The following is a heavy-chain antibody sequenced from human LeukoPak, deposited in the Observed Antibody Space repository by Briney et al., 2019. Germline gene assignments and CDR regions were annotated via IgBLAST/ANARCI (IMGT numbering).Heavy chain of an antibody. V-gene: IGHV3-20*04. CDR1: RLIFDDYG. CDR2: INWKGDIT. D-gene: IGHD3-16*01. CDR3: ARVWVAYYHGMDV. Sequence: GGSLRLSCAAARLIFDDYGMACVRQVPGKGLEWVSGINWKGDITGYADSVKGRFTISRDNAQNSLYLEMNSLRGEDTALYYCARVWVAYYHGMDVWGQGTTVTVSS. J-gene: IGHJ6*02.